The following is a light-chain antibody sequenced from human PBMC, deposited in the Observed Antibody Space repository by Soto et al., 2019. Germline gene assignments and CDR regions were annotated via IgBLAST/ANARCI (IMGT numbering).Light chain of an antibody. CDR1: SSDVGSYNL. CDR2: EGI. Sequence: QAVVTQPASVSGSPGQSITISCTGTSSDVGSYNLVSWYQQHPGKAPKLMIYEGIKRPSGVSGRFSGSKSGNTASLTISGLQAEDEADYYCCSYAGSSYVFGTGTKLTVL. CDR3: CSYAGSSYV. J-gene: IGLJ1*01. V-gene: IGLV2-23*01.